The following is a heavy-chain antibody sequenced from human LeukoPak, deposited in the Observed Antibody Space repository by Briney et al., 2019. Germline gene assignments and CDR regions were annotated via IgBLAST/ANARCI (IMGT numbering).Heavy chain of an antibody. J-gene: IGHJ1*01. Sequence: ASLKVSCKASGYTLTSFSISWVRQAPGHGLEWMGWISAYNGYKDYAQKFQGRVTVTTETSPNTAYMELRSIRSDDTAVYYCVRGDCSGVSCYLPEYFRHWGQGTLVTVSS. V-gene: IGHV1-18*01. CDR3: VRGDCSGVSCYLPEYFRH. CDR1: GYTLTSFS. CDR2: ISAYNGYK. D-gene: IGHD2-15*01.